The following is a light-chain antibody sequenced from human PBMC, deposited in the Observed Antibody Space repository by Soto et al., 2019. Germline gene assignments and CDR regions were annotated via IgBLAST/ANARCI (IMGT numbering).Light chain of an antibody. J-gene: IGLJ3*02. V-gene: IGLV7-43*01. Sequence: QTVVTQEPSLTVSPGGTVTLTCASSTGAVTTGYYPSWFQHKPGHAPRALIYNTNDKHSWTPARLSGSLLGDKAALTLSGVQPEDEAEYYCLLYYGGSWVFGGGTKVPVL. CDR3: LLYYGGSWV. CDR1: TGAVTTGYY. CDR2: NTN.